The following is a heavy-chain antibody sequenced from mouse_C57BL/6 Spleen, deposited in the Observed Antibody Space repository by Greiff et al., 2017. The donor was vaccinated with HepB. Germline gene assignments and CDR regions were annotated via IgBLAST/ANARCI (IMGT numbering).Heavy chain of an antibody. D-gene: IGHD1-1*01. CDR2: IDPENGDT. CDR3: RIGDYYGSSYDY. V-gene: IGHV14-4*01. Sequence: EVQLQESGAELVRPGASVKLSCTASGFNIKDDYLHWVKQRPEQGLEWIGWIDPENGDTEYASKFQGKATITADTTSNTAYLQLSSLTSEDTAVYYCRIGDYYGSSYDYWGQGTTLTVSS. CDR1: GFNIKDDY. J-gene: IGHJ2*01.